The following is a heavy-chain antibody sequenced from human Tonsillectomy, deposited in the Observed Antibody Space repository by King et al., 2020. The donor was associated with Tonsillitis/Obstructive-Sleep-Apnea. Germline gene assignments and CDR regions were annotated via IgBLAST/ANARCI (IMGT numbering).Heavy chain of an antibody. CDR2: IYYSGST. CDR1: GGSISSYY. V-gene: IGHV4-59*01. D-gene: IGHD5-12*01. CDR3: ARVSGYSGYDLGYYYYYMDV. J-gene: IGHJ6*03. Sequence: QLQESGPGLVKPSETLSLTCTVSGGSISSYYWSWIRQPPGKGLEWIGYIYYSGSTNYNPSLKSRVTISVDTSKNQFSLKLSSVTAADTAVYYCARVSGYSGYDLGYYYYYMDVWGKGTTVTVSS.